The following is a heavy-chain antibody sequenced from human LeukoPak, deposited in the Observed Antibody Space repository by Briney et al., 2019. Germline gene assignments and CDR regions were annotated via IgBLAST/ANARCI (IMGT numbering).Heavy chain of an antibody. CDR3: ARDDPGYCSGGSCYTAFDC. J-gene: IGHJ4*02. D-gene: IGHD2-15*01. CDR1: GFTFSTYS. Sequence: GGSLRLSWVASGFTFSTYSMIWARQAPGKGLEWVSYISSSGSTIYYADSVKGRFTISRDNAKNSLYLQMNSLRAEDTAVYYCARDDPGYCSGGSCYTAFDCWGQGTLVTVSS. V-gene: IGHV3-11*01. CDR2: ISSSGSTI.